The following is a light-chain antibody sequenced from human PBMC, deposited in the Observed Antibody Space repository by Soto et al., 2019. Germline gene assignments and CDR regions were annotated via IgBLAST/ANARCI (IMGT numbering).Light chain of an antibody. CDR2: DDN. V-gene: IGLV2-11*01. CDR3: CSYAGSYTFI. Sequence: QSALTQPPSVSGSPGQSVTISCTGTSSDVRGYTYVSWYQQHPGKAPKLVIYDDNKRPSGVPDRFSGSRSGNTASLAISGLQAEDEAEYFCCSYAGSYTFIFGGGTKLTVL. J-gene: IGLJ2*01. CDR1: SSDVRGYTY.